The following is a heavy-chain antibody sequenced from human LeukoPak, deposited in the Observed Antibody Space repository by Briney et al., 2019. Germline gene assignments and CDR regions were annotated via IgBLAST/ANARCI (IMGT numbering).Heavy chain of an antibody. J-gene: IGHJ4*02. CDR2: IEQDGSEE. Sequence: PGGSLRLSCAASGFTFSTYWMTWVRQAPGKGLEWVANIEQDGSEEYYVDSLKGRFTISRDNAKNSLYLRMNSLRAEDTAVYHCARSQIAVAAYYFDYWGQGTLVTVSS. CDR3: ARSQIAVAAYYFDY. D-gene: IGHD6-19*01. V-gene: IGHV3-7*03. CDR1: GFTFSTYW.